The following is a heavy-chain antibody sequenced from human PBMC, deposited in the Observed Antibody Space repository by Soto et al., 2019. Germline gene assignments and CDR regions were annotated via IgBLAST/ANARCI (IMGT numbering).Heavy chain of an antibody. Sequence: SGPTLVNPTQTLTLTCTFSGFSLTTSGTCVSWIRQPPGKALEWLARIDWDDDKYYSTSLQTRLTVSKDTSKNQVVLTMTNMDPVDTATYYCARTTTVQMDRRIDPWGQGIHVTVSS. CDR1: GFSLTTSGTC. CDR3: ARTTTVQMDRRIDP. J-gene: IGHJ5*02. CDR2: IDWDDDK. D-gene: IGHD1-1*01. V-gene: IGHV2-70*11.